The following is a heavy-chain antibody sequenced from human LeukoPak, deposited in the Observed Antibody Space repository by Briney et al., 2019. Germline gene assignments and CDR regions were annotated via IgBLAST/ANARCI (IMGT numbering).Heavy chain of an antibody. CDR3: ARASSIAARPHFDY. CDR1: GGSISSGGYY. D-gene: IGHD6-6*01. J-gene: IGHJ4*02. CDR2: IYHSGST. Sequence: SETLSLTCTVSGGSISSGGYYWSWIRQPPGKGLEWIGYIYHSGSTYYNPSLKSRVTISVDRSKNQFSLKLSSVTAADTAVYYCARASSIAARPHFDYWGQGTLVTVSS. V-gene: IGHV4-30-2*01.